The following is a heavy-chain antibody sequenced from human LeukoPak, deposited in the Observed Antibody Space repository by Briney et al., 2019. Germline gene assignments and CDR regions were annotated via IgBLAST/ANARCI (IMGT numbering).Heavy chain of an antibody. D-gene: IGHD6-13*01. V-gene: IGHV3-53*01. CDR3: ARTVAGTFFDY. CDR2: IYSGGYT. Sequence: GGSLRLSCAVSGFTVSSNYMSWVRQAPGKGLEWVSIIYSGGYTFYADSVKGRFTISRDNSKNTLYLQMNSLRAEDTAVYYCARTVAGTFFDYWGQGTLVTVSS. CDR1: GFTVSSNY. J-gene: IGHJ4*02.